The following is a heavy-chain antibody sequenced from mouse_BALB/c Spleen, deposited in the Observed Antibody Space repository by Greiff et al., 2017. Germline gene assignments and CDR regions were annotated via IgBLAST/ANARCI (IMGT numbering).Heavy chain of an antibody. J-gene: IGHJ4*01. D-gene: IGHD1-1*01. CDR3: ARNYGSLDY. V-gene: IGHV8-12*01. Sequence: QVTLKVCGPGILQPSQTLSLTCSFSGFSLSTSGMGVSWIRQPSGKGLEWLAHIYWDDDKRYNPSLKSRLTISKDTSRNQVFLKITSVDTADTATYYCARNYGSLDYWGQGTSVTVSS. CDR2: IYWDDDK. CDR1: GFSLSTSGMG.